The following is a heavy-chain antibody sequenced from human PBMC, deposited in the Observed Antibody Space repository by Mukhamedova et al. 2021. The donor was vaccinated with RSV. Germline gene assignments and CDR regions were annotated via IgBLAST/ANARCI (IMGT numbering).Heavy chain of an antibody. Sequence: SYAMHWVRQAPGKGLEWVAVISYDGSNKYYADSVKGRFTISRDNSKNTLYLQMNSLRAEDTAVYYCASSAADEDPSYFDYCGQGT. V-gene: IGHV3-30*04. CDR2: ISYDGSNK. D-gene: IGHD1-26*01. CDR3: ASSAADEDPSYFDY. CDR1: SYA. J-gene: IGHJ4*02.